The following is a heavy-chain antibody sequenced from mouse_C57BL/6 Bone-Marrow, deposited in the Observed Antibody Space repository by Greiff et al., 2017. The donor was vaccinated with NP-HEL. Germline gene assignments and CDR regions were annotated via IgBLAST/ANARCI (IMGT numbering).Heavy chain of an antibody. CDR2: IYPGDGDT. V-gene: IGHV1-82*01. J-gene: IGHJ4*01. CDR1: GYAFSSSW. D-gene: IGHD4-1*01. Sequence: VHLVESGPELVKPGASVKISCKASGYAFSSSWMNWVKQRPGKGLEWIGRIYPGDGDTNYNGKFKGKATLTADKSSSTAYMQLSSLTSEDSAVYFCARRKLGRRAMDYWGQGTSVTVSS. CDR3: ARRKLGRRAMDY.